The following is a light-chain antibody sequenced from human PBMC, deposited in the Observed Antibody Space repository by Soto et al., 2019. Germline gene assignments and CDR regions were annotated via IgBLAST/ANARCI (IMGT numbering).Light chain of an antibody. J-gene: IGLJ1*01. V-gene: IGLV2-14*01. CDR1: SSDVGGYNY. CDR2: EVS. Sequence: QSALTPPASVSGSPVQSITISCTGTSSDVGGYNYVSWYQQHPGKAPKLMIYEVSNRPSGVSNRFSGSKSGNTASLTISGRQAEDDADYYCSSYTSSSTRVFGTGTKVTVL. CDR3: SSYTSSSTRV.